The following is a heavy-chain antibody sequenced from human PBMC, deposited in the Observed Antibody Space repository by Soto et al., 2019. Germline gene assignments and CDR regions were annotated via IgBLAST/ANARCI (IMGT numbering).Heavy chain of an antibody. CDR2: INQDGSEK. J-gene: IGHJ4*02. Sequence: PGGSLRLSCVTSGFSFSTFWLSWVRQAPGKGLEWVANINQDGSEKYYADSVKGRFTISRDNAKNSLYLQMNSLRAEDTALYYCARDLEEQWLGFDYWGQGTLVTVSS. CDR1: GFSFSTFW. CDR3: ARDLEEQWLGFDY. V-gene: IGHV3-7*05. D-gene: IGHD6-19*01.